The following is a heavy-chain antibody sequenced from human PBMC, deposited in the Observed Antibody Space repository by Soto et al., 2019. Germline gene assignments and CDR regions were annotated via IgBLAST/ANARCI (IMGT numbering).Heavy chain of an antibody. CDR3: ARYDSSGYYWPYYYYGMDV. J-gene: IGHJ6*02. V-gene: IGHV3-21*01. CDR2: ISSSSSNI. Sequence: EVQLVESGGGLVKPGGSLRLSCAASGFTFSTYSMNWVRQAPGKGLEWVSSISSSSSNIYYAESVKGRFTISRDNAKNSLYLQMNSLRAEDTAVYYCARYDSSGYYWPYYYYGMDVWGQGTTVTVSS. CDR1: GFTFSTYS. D-gene: IGHD3-22*01.